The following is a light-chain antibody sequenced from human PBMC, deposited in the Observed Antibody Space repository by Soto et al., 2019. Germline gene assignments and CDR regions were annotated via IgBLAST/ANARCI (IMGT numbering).Light chain of an antibody. CDR2: DAS. CDR1: QSVSNY. V-gene: IGKV1-39*01. J-gene: IGKJ4*01. Sequence: DIQMTQSPSSLSASVGDRVTITCRASQSVSNYLNWYQQKPGKAPKLLMYDASSLQSGVPSRFSGIGSGTDFTLTISSMQPEDFATYYCQQSYGTPPTFGGGTKVDIK. CDR3: QQSYGTPPT.